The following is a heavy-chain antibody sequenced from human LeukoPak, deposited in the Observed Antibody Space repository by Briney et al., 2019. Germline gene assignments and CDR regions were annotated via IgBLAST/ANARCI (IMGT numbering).Heavy chain of an antibody. CDR1: GFTFTNYG. Sequence: GRSLRLSCVVSGFTFTNYGMHWVRQAPGKGLDWVASIAYDGSNENYAESVKGRFTISRDNSKNTPYMQLNSLRAEDTAVYYCARPSGSVTIFGVVDYFDYWGQGSLVTVSS. CDR3: ARPSGSVTIFGVVDYFDY. V-gene: IGHV3-30*04. J-gene: IGHJ4*02. D-gene: IGHD3-3*01. CDR2: IAYDGSNE.